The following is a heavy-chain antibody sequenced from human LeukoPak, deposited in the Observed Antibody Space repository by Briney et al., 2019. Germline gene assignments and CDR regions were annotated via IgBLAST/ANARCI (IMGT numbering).Heavy chain of an antibody. CDR3: ARYGGNAFYY. J-gene: IGHJ4*02. CDR1: GFTFSSYS. D-gene: IGHD4-23*01. Sequence: GGSLRLSCAASGFTFSSYSMNWVRQAPGKGLEWVSSISSSSSYIYYADSVKGRFTISRDNAKNSLYLQMNSLRAEGTAVYYCARYGGNAFYYWGQGTLVTVSS. CDR2: ISSSSSYI. V-gene: IGHV3-21*01.